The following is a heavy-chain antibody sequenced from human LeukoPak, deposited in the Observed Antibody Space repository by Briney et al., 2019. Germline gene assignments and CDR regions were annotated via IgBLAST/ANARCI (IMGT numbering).Heavy chain of an antibody. CDR2: IYHSGNT. J-gene: IGHJ4*02. CDR3: ARDNTLIAATGGRFDY. D-gene: IGHD6-13*01. V-gene: IGHV4-38-2*02. Sequence: SETLSLTCTVSGYSISSGYYWGWIRQPPGKGLEWIGSIYHSGNTYYNPSLKSRVTISVDTSKNQFSLKLSSVTAADTAVYYCARDNTLIAATGGRFDYWGQGTLVTVSS. CDR1: GYSISSGYY.